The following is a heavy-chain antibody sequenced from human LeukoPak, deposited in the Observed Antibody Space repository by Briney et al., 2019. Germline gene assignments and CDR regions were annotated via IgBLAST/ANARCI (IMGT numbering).Heavy chain of an antibody. CDR3: ARAPLALIVFDI. CDR1: GDSMISYY. D-gene: IGHD2-21*01. V-gene: IGHV4-59*01. J-gene: IGHJ3*02. CDR2: IHYRGST. Sequence: PSETLSLTCTVSGDSMISYYWSWIRQPPGKGLEWIGYIHYRGSTNYNPSLKSRVTISVDTSKNQFSLKLSSVTAADTAMYYCARAPLALIVFDIWGQGTKVTVSS.